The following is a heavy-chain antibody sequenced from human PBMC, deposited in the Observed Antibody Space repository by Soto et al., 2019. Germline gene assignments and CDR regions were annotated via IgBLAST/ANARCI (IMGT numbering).Heavy chain of an antibody. V-gene: IGHV1-2*02. D-gene: IGHD2-2*01. J-gene: IGHJ6*02. CDR3: ARDLDCSSTSCPSNYYYYYGMDV. Sequence: ASVKVSCKASGYTFTGYYVHWVRQAPGQGLEWMGWINPNSGGTNYAQKFQGRVTMTRDTSISTAYMELSRLRSDDTAVFYCARDLDCSSTSCPSNYYYYYGMDVWGQGTTVTVSS. CDR2: INPNSGGT. CDR1: GYTFTGYY.